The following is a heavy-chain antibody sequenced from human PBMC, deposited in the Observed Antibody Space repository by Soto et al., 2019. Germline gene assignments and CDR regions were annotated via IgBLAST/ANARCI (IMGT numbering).Heavy chain of an antibody. CDR2: ISYDGSNK. Sequence: PGGSLRLSCAASGFTFTSYAMHWVRQAPGKGLEWVAVISYDGSNKYYADSVKGRFTISRDNSKNTLYLQMNSLRAEDTAVYYCARDLSIAVPATPYFDYWGQGTLVTVSS. CDR1: GFTFTSYA. CDR3: ARDLSIAVPATPYFDY. J-gene: IGHJ4*02. D-gene: IGHD6-6*01. V-gene: IGHV3-30-3*01.